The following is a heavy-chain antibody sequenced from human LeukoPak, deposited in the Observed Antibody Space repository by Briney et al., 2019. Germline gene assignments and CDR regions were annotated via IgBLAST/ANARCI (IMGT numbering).Heavy chain of an antibody. CDR2: ISGSGGST. J-gene: IGHJ5*02. V-gene: IGHV3-23*01. D-gene: IGHD3-3*01. Sequence: PGGSLRLSCAASGFTFSSYSMNWVRQAPGKGLEWVSAISGSGGSTYYADSVKGRFTISRDNSKNTLYLQMNSLRAEDTAVYYCAKDRTPDSYDFWSGYGGNWFDPWGQGTLVTVSS. CDR1: GFTFSSYS. CDR3: AKDRTPDSYDFWSGYGGNWFDP.